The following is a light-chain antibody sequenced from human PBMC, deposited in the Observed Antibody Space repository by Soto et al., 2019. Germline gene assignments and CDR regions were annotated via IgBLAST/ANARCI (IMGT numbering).Light chain of an antibody. CDR3: ISYTGSSTSYV. CDR2: GVG. J-gene: IGLJ1*01. Sequence: QSALTQPASVSGSPGQSITISCSGTRSDIGSYNYVAWYQQFPGKTPKILIYGVGNRPSGVSSRFSGSKSGNTASLTISGLQAEDEADYYCISYTGSSTSYVFGSGTKV. CDR1: RSDIGSYNY. V-gene: IGLV2-14*01.